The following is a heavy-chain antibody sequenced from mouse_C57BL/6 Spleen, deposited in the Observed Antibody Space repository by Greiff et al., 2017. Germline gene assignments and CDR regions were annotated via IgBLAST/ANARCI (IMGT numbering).Heavy chain of an antibody. V-gene: IGHV5-16*01. J-gene: IGHJ2*01. CDR3: ARDHGGFDY. CDR1: GFTFSDYY. Sequence: EVMLVESEGGLVQPGSSMKLSCTASGFTFSDYYMAWVRQVPEKGLEWVANINYDGSSTYYLDSLKSRFIISRDNAKNILYLQMSSLKSEDTATYYCARDHGGFDYWGQGTTLTVSS. CDR2: INYDGSST.